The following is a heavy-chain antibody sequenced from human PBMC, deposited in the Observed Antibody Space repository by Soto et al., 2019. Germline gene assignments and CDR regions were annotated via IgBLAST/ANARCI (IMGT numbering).Heavy chain of an antibody. CDR1: GDTFTSYY. CDR3: ARSSGGNFGIIIEGSNWFDP. Sequence: VKVSCKAPGDTFTSYYLNWVRQAPGQGLEWMGVINPHGGSTKYAQKFQGRITMTRDTSRSTVYMELSSLRSDDTAIYYCARSSGGNFGIIIEGSNWFDPWGQGTLVTVSS. J-gene: IGHJ5*02. CDR2: INPHGGST. V-gene: IGHV1-46*01. D-gene: IGHD3-3*01.